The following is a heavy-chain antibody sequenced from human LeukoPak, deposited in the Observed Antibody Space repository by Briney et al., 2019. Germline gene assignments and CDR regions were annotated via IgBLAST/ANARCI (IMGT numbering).Heavy chain of an antibody. CDR2: IIPIFGTA. CDR3: ATFRGSSSPRFDP. Sequence: SVKVSCKASGGTFSSYAISWVRQAPGQGLEWMGGIIPIFGTANYAQKFQGRVTITTDESTSTAYMELSSLRSEDTAVYYCATFRGSSSPRFDPWGQGTLVTVSS. J-gene: IGHJ5*02. CDR1: GGTFSSYA. D-gene: IGHD6-13*01. V-gene: IGHV1-69*05.